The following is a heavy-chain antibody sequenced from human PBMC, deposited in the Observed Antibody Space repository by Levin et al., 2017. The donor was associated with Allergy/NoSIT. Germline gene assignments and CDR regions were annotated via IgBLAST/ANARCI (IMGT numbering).Heavy chain of an antibody. CDR2: IYYSGST. CDR1: GGSISSFY. CDR3: ARKSSSGWFYFDY. J-gene: IGHJ4*02. Sequence: ASETLSLTCTVSGGSISSFYWSWIRQPPGKAMEWIGYIYYSGSTDYNPSLKSRVTISVDTSKNQFSLQLTSVTAADTAVYYCARKSSSGWFYFDYWGQGTLVTVSS. V-gene: IGHV4-59*01. D-gene: IGHD6-19*01.